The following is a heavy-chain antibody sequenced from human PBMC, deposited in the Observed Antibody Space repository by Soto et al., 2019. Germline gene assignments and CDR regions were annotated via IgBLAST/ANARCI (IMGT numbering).Heavy chain of an antibody. D-gene: IGHD3-22*01. CDR3: ARYYFDSSGYSNWFDP. CDR1: GGSITSGAYY. Sequence: SETLSLTCAFSGGSITSGAYYWTWIRQHPGKGPEWIAYIHYSGRTYYNPSLKSRVTISVDTSNNQFSLKLSSVTAADTAVYYCARYYFDSSGYSNWFDPWGQGTLVTVSS. CDR2: IHYSGRT. V-gene: IGHV4-31*11. J-gene: IGHJ5*02.